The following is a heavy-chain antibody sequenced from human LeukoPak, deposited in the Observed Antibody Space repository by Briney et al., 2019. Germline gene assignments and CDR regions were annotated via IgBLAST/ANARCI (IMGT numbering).Heavy chain of an antibody. CDR2: IYTSGST. CDR1: GGSISSGSYY. Sequence: PSQTLSLTCTVSGGSISSGSYYWSWIRQPAGKGLEWIGRIYTSGSTNYNPSLKSRVTMSVDTSKNQFSLKLSSVTAADTAVYYCARGGIAAADYYYYMDVWGKGTTVTVSS. CDR3: ARGGIAAADYYYYMDV. J-gene: IGHJ6*03. D-gene: IGHD6-13*01. V-gene: IGHV4-61*02.